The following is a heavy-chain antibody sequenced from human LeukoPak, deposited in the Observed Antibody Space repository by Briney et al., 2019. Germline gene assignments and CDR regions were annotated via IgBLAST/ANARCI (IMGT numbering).Heavy chain of an antibody. J-gene: IGHJ3*02. Sequence: PSETLSLTCTVSGGSISTSNYYWGWIRQPPGKGLEWIGNIFYSGSTYYNPSLKSRVTISVDTSKNQFSLKLSSVTAADTAVYYCASLIAVAGNAFDIWGQGTMVTVSS. V-gene: IGHV4-39*07. CDR1: GGSISTSNYY. CDR3: ASLIAVAGNAFDI. CDR2: IFYSGST. D-gene: IGHD6-19*01.